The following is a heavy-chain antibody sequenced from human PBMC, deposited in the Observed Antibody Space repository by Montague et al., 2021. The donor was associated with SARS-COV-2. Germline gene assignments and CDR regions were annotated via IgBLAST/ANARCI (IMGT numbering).Heavy chain of an antibody. CDR3: ARDSGITGADDY. CDR1: GFTFSEYH. J-gene: IGHJ4*02. CDR2: ISRDSAEV. Sequence: LSCAASGFTFSEYHVTWVRQAPGKGLQWVSYISRDSAEVYYAESVKGRFSISRDNDRSALYLQLNNLRNEDTATYYCARDSGITGADDYWGQGTLVVVSS. V-gene: IGHV3-48*02. D-gene: IGHD1-14*01.